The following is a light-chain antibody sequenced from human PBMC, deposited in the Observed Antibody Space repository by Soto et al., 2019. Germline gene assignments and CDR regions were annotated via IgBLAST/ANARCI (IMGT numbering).Light chain of an antibody. Sequence: QSVLTQPASVSGSPGQSITISCTGTSSDVGGYNYVSWYQQHPGKAPKLMIYEVSNRPSGVSNRFSGSKSGNTASLTISGLQAEDEADYYCSSYTSSSTLDNYVFGTGTKVNVL. V-gene: IGLV2-14*01. CDR3: SSYTSSSTLDNYV. CDR2: EVS. J-gene: IGLJ1*01. CDR1: SSDVGGYNY.